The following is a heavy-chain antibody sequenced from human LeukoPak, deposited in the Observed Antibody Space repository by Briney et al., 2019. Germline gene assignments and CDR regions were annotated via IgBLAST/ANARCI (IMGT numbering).Heavy chain of an antibody. Sequence: GGSLRLSCAASGFTFSSYGMHWVRRAPGKGLEWVAVISYDGSNKYYADSVKGRFTISRDNSKNTLYLQMNSLRAEDTAVYYCAKDPTPSTDWLLTFDYWGQGTLVTVSS. CDR2: ISYDGSNK. V-gene: IGHV3-30*18. CDR3: AKDPTPSTDWLLTFDY. D-gene: IGHD3-9*01. CDR1: GFTFSSYG. J-gene: IGHJ4*02.